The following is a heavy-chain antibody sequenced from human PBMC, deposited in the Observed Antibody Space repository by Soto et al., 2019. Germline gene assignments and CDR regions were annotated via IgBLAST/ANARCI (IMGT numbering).Heavy chain of an antibody. V-gene: IGHV1-69*01. J-gene: IGHJ4*02. D-gene: IGHD3-10*01. CDR2: IIPLFGTP. CDR3: ARDRDDYGSGNYYNRIDF. Sequence: QVQLVQSGAEVKKPGSSVKVSCKASGGIFSTYAISWLRQAPGQGLEWMGGIIPLFGTPNYAQRFQGRVTITADESTSTAYMELSRLRSEDTAVYYCARDRDDYGSGNYYNRIDFWGQGTLVTCSS. CDR1: GGIFSTYA.